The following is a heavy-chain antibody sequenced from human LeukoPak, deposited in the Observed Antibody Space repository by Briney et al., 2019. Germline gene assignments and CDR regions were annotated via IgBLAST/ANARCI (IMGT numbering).Heavy chain of an antibody. CDR3: ASNDEQQLVQGTTGYYYMDV. CDR2: IIPIFGTA. Sequence: SVKVSCKASGGTFSSYAISWVRQAPGQGLEWMGRIIPIFGTANYAQKFQGRVTITTDESTSTAYMELSSLRSEDTAVYYCASNDEQQLVQGTTGYYYMDVWGKGTTVTVSS. D-gene: IGHD6-13*01. CDR1: GGTFSSYA. J-gene: IGHJ6*03. V-gene: IGHV1-69*05.